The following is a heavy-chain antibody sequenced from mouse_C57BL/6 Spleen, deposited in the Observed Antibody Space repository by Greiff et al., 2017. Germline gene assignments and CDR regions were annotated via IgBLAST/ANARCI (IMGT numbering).Heavy chain of an antibody. D-gene: IGHD2-12*01. CDR1: GFSLTSYA. CDR2: IRTGGGT. J-gene: IGHJ4*01. V-gene: IGHV2-9-1*01. Sequence: VQVVESGPGLVAPSPSLSITCTVSGFSLTSYAISWVRQPPGKGLEWLGVIRTGGGTNYNSALKSRLSISKDNSKSQVFLKMNSLQTDDTARYYCARPLYDDYAMDYWGQGTSVTVSS. CDR3: ARPLYDDYAMDY.